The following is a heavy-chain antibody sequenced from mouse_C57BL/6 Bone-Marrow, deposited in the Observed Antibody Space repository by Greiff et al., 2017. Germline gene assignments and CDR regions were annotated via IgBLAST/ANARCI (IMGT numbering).Heavy chain of an antibody. D-gene: IGHD1-1*01. CDR2: IYPRSGNT. J-gene: IGHJ1*03. V-gene: IGHV1-81*01. CDR3: AGPPLWGTVVAQSFYWYFDV. Sequence: QVQLQQSGAELARPGASVKLSCKASGYTFTSYGISWVKQRTGQGLEWIGEIYPRSGNTYYNEKFKGKATLTADKSSSTAYMELRSLTSEGSAVYVWAGPPLWGTVVAQSFYWYFDVWGTGTTVTVSS. CDR1: GYTFTSYG.